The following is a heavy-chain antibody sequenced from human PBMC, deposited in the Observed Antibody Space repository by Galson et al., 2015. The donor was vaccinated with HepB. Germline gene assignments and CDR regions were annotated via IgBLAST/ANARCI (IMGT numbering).Heavy chain of an antibody. V-gene: IGHV1-69*13. Sequence: SVKVSCKASGGTFSSYAISWVRQAPGQGLEWMGGIIPISGTANYAQKFQGRVTITADESTSTAYMELSSLRSEDTAVYYCASGGYSYGYYYYYMDVWGKGTTVTVSS. J-gene: IGHJ6*03. D-gene: IGHD5-18*01. CDR3: ASGGYSYGYYYYYMDV. CDR1: GGTFSSYA. CDR2: IIPISGTA.